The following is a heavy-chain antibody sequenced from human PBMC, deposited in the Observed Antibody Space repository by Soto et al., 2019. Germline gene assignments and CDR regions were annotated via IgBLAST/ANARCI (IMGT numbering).Heavy chain of an antibody. D-gene: IGHD2-21*02. CDR1: GFTFSKAY. CDR2: IDSKIDADKT. CDR3: ARRSNGVTTARFDY. Sequence: GGSLRLSCTASGFTFSKAYMNWVRQAPGKGLEWVGQIDSKIDADKTDFAAPVKGRFTLSRDDSKNTGYLQMNGLEIEDTAMYSCARRSNGVTTARFDYRGEGALVTVAS. V-gene: IGHV3-15*04. J-gene: IGHJ4*02.